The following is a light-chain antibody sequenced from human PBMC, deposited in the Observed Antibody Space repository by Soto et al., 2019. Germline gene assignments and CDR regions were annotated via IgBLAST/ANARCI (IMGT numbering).Light chain of an antibody. CDR2: ANS. Sequence: QSVLTQPPSVSGAPGQRVTISCTGSSSNIGAGYDVHWYQQLPGTAPKLLIYANSNRPSGVPDRFSGSKSGTSASLVITGLQAEDEADYYCQSYDNSLSGSGVFGTGTKVTVL. CDR3: QSYDNSLSGSGV. CDR1: SSNIGAGYD. V-gene: IGLV1-40*01. J-gene: IGLJ1*01.